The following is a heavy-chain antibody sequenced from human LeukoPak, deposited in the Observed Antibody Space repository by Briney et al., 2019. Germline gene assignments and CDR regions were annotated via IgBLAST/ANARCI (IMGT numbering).Heavy chain of an antibody. J-gene: IGHJ3*02. D-gene: IGHD2/OR15-2a*01. CDR3: VSDEFNSHAFDI. Sequence: GGSLRLSCGASGFTFSTSAMSWVRQAPGKGLEWVSVIYSGGSTYYADSVKGRFTISRHNSKNTLYLQMNSLRAEDTAVYYCVSDEFNSHAFDIWGQGTMVTVSS. CDR2: IYSGGST. CDR1: GFTFSTSA. V-gene: IGHV3-53*04.